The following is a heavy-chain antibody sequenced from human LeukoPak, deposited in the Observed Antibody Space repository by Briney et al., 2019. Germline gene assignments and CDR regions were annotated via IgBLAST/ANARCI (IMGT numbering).Heavy chain of an antibody. CDR2: VSSSGSTI. CDR1: GFTFSSYE. V-gene: IGHV3-48*03. CDR3: ARDRGSGYDRGYFDY. D-gene: IGHD5-12*01. Sequence: GGSLRLSCAASGFTFSSYEMNWVRQAPGKGLEWVSYVSSSGSTIYYADSVKGRFTISRDNAKNSLYLQMNSLRAEDTAVYYCARDRGSGYDRGYFDYWGQGTLVTVSS. J-gene: IGHJ4*02.